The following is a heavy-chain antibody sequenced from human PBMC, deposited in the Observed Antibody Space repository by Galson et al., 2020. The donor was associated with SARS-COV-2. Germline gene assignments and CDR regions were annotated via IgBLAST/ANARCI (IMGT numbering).Heavy chain of an antibody. V-gene: IGHV3-30*18. CDR1: GFTFSSYG. D-gene: IGHD4-17*01. CDR2: ISYDGSNK. J-gene: IGHJ6*02. Sequence: GGSLRLSCAASGFTFSSYGMHWVRQAPGKGLEWVAVISYDGSNKYYADSVKGRFTISRDNSKNTLYLQMNSLRAEDTAVYYCAKDLSVTTSLLYYGMDVWGQGTTVTVSS. CDR3: AKDLSVTTSLLYYGMDV.